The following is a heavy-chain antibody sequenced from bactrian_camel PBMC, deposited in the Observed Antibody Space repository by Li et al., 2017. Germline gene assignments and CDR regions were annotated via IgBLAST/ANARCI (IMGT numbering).Heavy chain of an antibody. CDR3: ATDGPLPETGYGGSWLN. J-gene: IGHJ4*01. CDR1: GFTFREHA. CDR2: INADGSIT. D-gene: IGHD6*01. Sequence: DVQLVESGGGLVQPGGSLSLSCTGSGFTFREHATMWLRQAPGKGLEWVSSINADGSITVYADSVKGRFTISKNDANNTVFLQMSSLISEDTALYYCATDGPLPETGYGGSWLNWGQGTQVTVS. V-gene: IGHV3S2*01.